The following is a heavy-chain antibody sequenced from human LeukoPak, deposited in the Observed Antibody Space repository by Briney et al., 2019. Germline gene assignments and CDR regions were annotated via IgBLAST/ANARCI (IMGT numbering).Heavy chain of an antibody. CDR3: AKEVYGSGSYYKDYFDY. CDR1: GFTFSSYS. D-gene: IGHD3-10*01. V-gene: IGHV3-23*01. J-gene: IGHJ4*02. CDR2: ISSSGGST. Sequence: GGSLRLSCAASGFTFSSYSMNWVRQAPGKGLEWVSSISSSGGSTYYAASVKGRFTISRDNSKNTLYLRMDSVRAEDTAVYYCAKEVYGSGSYYKDYFDYWGQGTLVTVSS.